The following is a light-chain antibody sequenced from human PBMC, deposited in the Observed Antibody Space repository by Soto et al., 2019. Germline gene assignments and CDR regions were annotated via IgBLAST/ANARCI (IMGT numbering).Light chain of an antibody. Sequence: DIVMTQSPDSLAVSLGERATINCKSSQNVLYKSNNENYLAWYQQKPGQPPKLLIYWASTRKPGVPDRFSDSGSGSDFTLTISSLQAEDVAVSYCQQYYNTPPYTFGQGTKLEI. CDR1: QNVLYKSNNENY. CDR2: WAS. CDR3: QQYYNTPPYT. V-gene: IGKV4-1*01. J-gene: IGKJ2*01.